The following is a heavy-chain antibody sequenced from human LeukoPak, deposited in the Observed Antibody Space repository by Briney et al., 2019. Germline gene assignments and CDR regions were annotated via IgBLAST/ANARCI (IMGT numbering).Heavy chain of an antibody. Sequence: PSETLSLTGTVSGGSISSSSYYWGWLRQPPGKGLEWIGSIYYSGSTYYNPSLKSRVTISVDTSKNQFSLKLSSATAADTAVYYCARDPLAAGNYWGQGTLVTVSS. J-gene: IGHJ4*02. V-gene: IGHV4-39*02. CDR3: ARDPLAAGNY. D-gene: IGHD6-13*01. CDR2: IYYSGST. CDR1: GGSISSSSYY.